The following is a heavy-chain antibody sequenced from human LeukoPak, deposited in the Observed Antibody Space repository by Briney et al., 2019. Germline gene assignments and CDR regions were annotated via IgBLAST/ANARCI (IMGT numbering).Heavy chain of an antibody. CDR2: IIPIFGTA. V-gene: IGHV1-69*13. D-gene: IGHD3-22*01. CDR3: ARGRTYYYDSSGYYYVPDYFDY. Sequence: GASVKVSCKASGYTFTSYAISWVRQAPGQGLEWMGGIIPIFGTANYAQKFQGRVTITADESTSTAYMELSSLRSEDTAVYYCARGRTYYYDSSGYYYVPDYFDYWGQGTLVTVSS. J-gene: IGHJ4*02. CDR1: GYTFTSYA.